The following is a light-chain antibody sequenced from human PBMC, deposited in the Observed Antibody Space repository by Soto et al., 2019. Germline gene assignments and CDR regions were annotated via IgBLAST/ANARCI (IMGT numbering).Light chain of an antibody. CDR3: SSYAGSNSWV. Sequence: QSALTQPASVSGSPGQSITISCTGTSSDVGSYNLVSWYQHHPGKAPKLMIYEGSKRPSGVSNRFSGSKSGSTASLTISGLQAEDEADYYCSSYAGSNSWVFGGGTKLTVL. V-gene: IGLV2-23*01. CDR1: SSDVGSYNL. J-gene: IGLJ3*02. CDR2: EGS.